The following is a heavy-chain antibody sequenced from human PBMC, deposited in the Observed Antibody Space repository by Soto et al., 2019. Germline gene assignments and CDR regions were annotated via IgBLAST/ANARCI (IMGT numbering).Heavy chain of an antibody. V-gene: IGHV4-59*01. Sequence: SETLSLTCTVSGASISSYYWSWIRQPPGKGLEWIGYIYYSGSTNYNPSLKSRVTISVDTSKNQLSLKLSSVTAADTALYYCARVESFSGSYRRAFDSWGQGTLVTSP. D-gene: IGHD1-26*01. J-gene: IGHJ4*02. CDR3: ARVESFSGSYRRAFDS. CDR2: IYYSGST. CDR1: GASISSYY.